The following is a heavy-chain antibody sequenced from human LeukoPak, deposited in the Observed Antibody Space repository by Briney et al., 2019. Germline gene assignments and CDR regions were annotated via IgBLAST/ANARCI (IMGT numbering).Heavy chain of an antibody. Sequence: GGSLRLSCAASGFTFSDHYISWIRQAPGKGLEWVSYISSSGTTVYYADSVKGRFTISRDNAKNSLYLQMNSLRAEDTALYYCAKDIFPGGTEYYYYGMDVWGQGTTVTVSS. J-gene: IGHJ6*02. V-gene: IGHV3-11*01. CDR2: ISSSGTTV. CDR3: AKDIFPGGTEYYYYGMDV. CDR1: GFTFSDHY. D-gene: IGHD2-21*01.